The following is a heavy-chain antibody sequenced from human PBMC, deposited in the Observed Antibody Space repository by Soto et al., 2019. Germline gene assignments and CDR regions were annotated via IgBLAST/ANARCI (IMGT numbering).Heavy chain of an antibody. CDR3: ARQTTVKLYYYSYGMDV. Sequence: GESLKISCKVSGYRFTTYWIGWVRQMPGKGLECLGIIYPADSDARYSPSFQGQVTISADKSISTAYLQWSSLKASDTAIYYCARQTTVKLYYYSYGMDVWGQGTTVTVSS. J-gene: IGHJ6*02. CDR1: GYRFTTYW. CDR2: IYPADSDA. D-gene: IGHD4-4*01. V-gene: IGHV5-51*01.